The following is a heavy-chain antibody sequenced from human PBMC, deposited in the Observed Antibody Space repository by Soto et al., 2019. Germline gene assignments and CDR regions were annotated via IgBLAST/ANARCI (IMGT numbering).Heavy chain of an antibody. Sequence: QVQLVQSGAEVKKPGSSVKVSCKASGGTFSSYTISWERQAPGQGLEWMGRIIPILGIANYAQKFQGRVTITADKSTSTAYMELSSLRSEDTAVYYCARGSIAAAGTGGFDYWGQGTLVTVSS. J-gene: IGHJ4*02. CDR1: GGTFSSYT. CDR2: IIPILGIA. D-gene: IGHD6-13*01. CDR3: ARGSIAAAGTGGFDY. V-gene: IGHV1-69*02.